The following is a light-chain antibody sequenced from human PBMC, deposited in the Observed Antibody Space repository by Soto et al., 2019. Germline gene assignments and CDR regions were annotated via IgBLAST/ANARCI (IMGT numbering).Light chain of an antibody. J-gene: IGKJ5*01. CDR1: QDIITW. CDR2: TAS. Sequence: DLQLTQAPSLLSASVGDRVTITRRASQDIITWLAWYQQKQGKXPNXXIYTASNLQSGVPSRFSGSGSGTHLTITISSLQPEDGGTYDGQQTDSFPITFGQGTRLEIK. V-gene: IGKV1-12*01. CDR3: QQTDSFPIT.